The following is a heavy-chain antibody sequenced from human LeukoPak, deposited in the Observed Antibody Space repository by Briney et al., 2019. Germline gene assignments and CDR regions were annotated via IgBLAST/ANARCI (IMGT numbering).Heavy chain of an antibody. J-gene: IGHJ4*02. CDR3: VKDFQIQLWSNNFDY. D-gene: IGHD5-18*01. CDR1: GFTFSSYA. CDR2: ISSNGGST. V-gene: IGHV3-64D*09. Sequence: GGNLRLSCSASGFTFSSYAMHWVRQAPGKGLEYVSAISSNGGSTYYADSVKGIFTISRDNSKNTLYLQMSSLRAEDTAVYYCVKDFQIQLWSNNFDYWGQGTLVTVSS.